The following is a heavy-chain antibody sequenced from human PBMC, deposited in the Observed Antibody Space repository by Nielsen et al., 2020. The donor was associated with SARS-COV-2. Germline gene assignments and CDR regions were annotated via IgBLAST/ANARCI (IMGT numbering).Heavy chain of an antibody. J-gene: IGHJ6*02. CDR1: GFTFSSYA. V-gene: IGHV3-30*04. D-gene: IGHD3-9*01. CDR3: AKVLHRYYDILTGYPYYYGMDV. CDR2: ISYDGSNK. Sequence: GESLKISCAASGFTFSSYAMHWVRQAPGKGLEWVAVISYDGSNKYYADSVKGRFTISRDNSKNTLYLQMNSLRAEDTAVYYCAKVLHRYYDILTGYPYYYGMDVWGQGTTVTVSS.